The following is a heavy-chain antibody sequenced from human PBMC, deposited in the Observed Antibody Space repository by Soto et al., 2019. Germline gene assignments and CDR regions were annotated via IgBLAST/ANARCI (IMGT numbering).Heavy chain of an antibody. J-gene: IGHJ4*02. V-gene: IGHV3-73*01. CDR1: GFTFSGSA. CDR3: TRHEGWGSELRY. D-gene: IGHD2-15*01. Sequence: PGGSLRLSCAASGFTFSGSAMHWVRQASGKGLEWVGRIRSKANSYATAYAASVKGRFTISRDDSKNTAYLQMNSLKTEDTAVYYCTRHEGWGSELRYWGQGTLVTVSS. CDR2: IRSKANSYAT.